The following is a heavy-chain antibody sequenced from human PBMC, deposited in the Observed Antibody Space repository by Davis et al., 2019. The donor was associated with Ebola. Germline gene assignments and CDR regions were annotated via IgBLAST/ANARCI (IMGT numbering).Heavy chain of an antibody. CDR1: GGSISSSSYY. V-gene: IGHV4-39*01. D-gene: IGHD3-10*01. Sequence: MPSETLSLTCTVSGGSISSSSYYWGWIRQPPGKGLEWIGSIYYSGSTYYNPSLKSRVTISVDTSKNQFSLKLSSVTAADTAVYYCARVLYYYGSGSYSHGPFDYWGQGTLVTVSS. CDR3: ARVLYYYGSGSYSHGPFDY. J-gene: IGHJ4*02. CDR2: IYYSGST.